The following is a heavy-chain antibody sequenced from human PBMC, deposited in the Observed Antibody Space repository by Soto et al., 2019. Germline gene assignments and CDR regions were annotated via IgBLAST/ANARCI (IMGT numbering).Heavy chain of an antibody. Sequence: GESLKISCKGSGYSFSTYWIGWVRQMPGKGLEWMGIIYPGDSETRYSPSFEGQVIISSDKSISTAYLQWRSLKASDTAMYFCLRQGFQYWGQGTPVSVSS. CDR2: IYPGDSET. CDR1: GYSFSTYW. CDR3: LRQGFQY. J-gene: IGHJ1*01. V-gene: IGHV5-51*01.